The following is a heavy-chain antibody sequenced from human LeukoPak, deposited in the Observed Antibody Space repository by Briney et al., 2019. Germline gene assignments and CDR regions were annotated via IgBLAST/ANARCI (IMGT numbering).Heavy chain of an antibody. CDR3: ARWGFSGYDSDAFDI. Sequence: PSETLSLTCTISGASISSYYWSWIRQPAGKGLEWIGRMFTSGSINYNPSLKSRVTMSIDTSKNQLSLKVTSVTAADTVVYYCARWGFSGYDSDAFDIWGQGTMVTVSS. J-gene: IGHJ3*02. D-gene: IGHD5-12*01. V-gene: IGHV4-4*07. CDR2: MFTSGSI. CDR1: GASISSYY.